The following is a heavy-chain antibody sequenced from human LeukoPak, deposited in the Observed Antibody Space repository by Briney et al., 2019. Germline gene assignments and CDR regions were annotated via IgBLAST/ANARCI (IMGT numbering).Heavy chain of an antibody. D-gene: IGHD3-22*01. Sequence: ASVTVSCTASGYTFTGYGISWVRQAPGQGLEWMGWISAYNGNTNYAQKLQGRVTMTTDTSTSTAYMELRSLRSDDTAVYYCARGKAYYYDSSGYPLGYWGQGTLVTVSS. CDR1: GYTFTGYG. J-gene: IGHJ4*02. CDR2: ISAYNGNT. CDR3: ARGKAYYYDSSGYPLGY. V-gene: IGHV1-18*01.